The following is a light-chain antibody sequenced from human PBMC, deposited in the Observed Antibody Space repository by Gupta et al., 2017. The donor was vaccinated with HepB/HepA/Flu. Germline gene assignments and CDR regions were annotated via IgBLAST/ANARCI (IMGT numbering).Light chain of an antibody. Sequence: EFVLTQSPGTLSLSTGERATLVCRVRQSVSISYLDWYQQKPGQSPRLLIYDASNRATGIPDRFSGSGSGTDFTLTISRLEPEDFAVYYCQHDSSSPNTFGHGTKVDIK. CDR3: QHDSSSPNT. CDR1: QSVSISY. V-gene: IGKV3-20*01. CDR2: DAS. J-gene: IGKJ3*01.